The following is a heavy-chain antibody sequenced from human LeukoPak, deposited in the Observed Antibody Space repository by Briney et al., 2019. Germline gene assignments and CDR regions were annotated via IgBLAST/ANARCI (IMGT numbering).Heavy chain of an antibody. CDR1: GGSMSHYY. Sequence: SETLSLTCTVSGGSMSHYYWGWIRQPPGKGLEWIGYIYYSGSTNYNPSLKSRLTISVDTSKNQFSLGLTSMTAADTAVYYCARHEGITVNPFDIWGQGTVVTVSS. D-gene: IGHD3-10*01. V-gene: IGHV4-59*08. CDR2: IYYSGST. J-gene: IGHJ3*02. CDR3: ARHEGITVNPFDI.